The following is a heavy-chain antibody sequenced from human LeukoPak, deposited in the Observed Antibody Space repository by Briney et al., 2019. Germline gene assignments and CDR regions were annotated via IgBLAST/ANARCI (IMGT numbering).Heavy chain of an antibody. J-gene: IGHJ5*02. Sequence: SETLSLTCAVYGGSFSGYYWSWIRQPPGKGLEWIGEINHSGSTNYNPSLKSRVTISVDTSKNQFSLKLSSVTAADTAVYYCARHRRRDGYNNKGPNWFDPWGQGTLVTVSS. D-gene: IGHD5-24*01. CDR2: INHSGST. CDR1: GGSFSGYY. CDR3: ARHRRRDGYNNKGPNWFDP. V-gene: IGHV4-34*01.